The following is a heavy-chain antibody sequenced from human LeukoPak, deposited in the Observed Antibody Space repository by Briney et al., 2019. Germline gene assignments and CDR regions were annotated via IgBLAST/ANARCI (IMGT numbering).Heavy chain of an antibody. V-gene: IGHV3-23*01. CDR3: AKSRDGSGWYWFDP. CDR2: ISGGGAST. D-gene: IGHD6-19*01. Sequence: GGSLRLSCAASGFTFSSYAMSWVRQAPGKGLEWVSAISGGGASTYYADSVKGRFTISRDNSKNTLYLQMNSLGAEDTAVYYCAKSRDGSGWYWFDPWGQGTLVTVSS. CDR1: GFTFSSYA. J-gene: IGHJ5*02.